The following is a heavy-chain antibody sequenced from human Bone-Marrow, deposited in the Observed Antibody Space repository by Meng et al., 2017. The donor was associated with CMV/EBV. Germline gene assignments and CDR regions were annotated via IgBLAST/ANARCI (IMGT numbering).Heavy chain of an antibody. Sequence: ESLKIYCAASGFTVSSNYMSWVRQAPGKGLEWVSVIYSGGSTYFADSVKGRFNISRDNSKNTLYLQMNSLRAEDSGVDYCGTGREHKYDGMDVWGQGTTVTVSS. CDR3: GTGREHKYDGMDV. J-gene: IGHJ6*02. D-gene: IGHD1-26*01. CDR2: IYSGGST. CDR1: GFTVSSNY. V-gene: IGHV3-53*01.